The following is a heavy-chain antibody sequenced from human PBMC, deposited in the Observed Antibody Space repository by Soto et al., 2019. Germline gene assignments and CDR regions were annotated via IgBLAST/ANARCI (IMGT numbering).Heavy chain of an antibody. D-gene: IGHD4-4*01. J-gene: IGHJ4*02. CDR2: IYSSGST. CDR3: ARAYSPPRAVTFDY. Sequence: SETLTLTCNVSGGSIMSFYLSWIRQRPGKGLEWIGYIYSSGSTNYNPSLRSRVTISLDTPKNQFSLKLNSVTAADTAVYYCARAYSPPRAVTFDYWGQGTLVTVSS. CDR1: GGSIMSFY. V-gene: IGHV4-59*01.